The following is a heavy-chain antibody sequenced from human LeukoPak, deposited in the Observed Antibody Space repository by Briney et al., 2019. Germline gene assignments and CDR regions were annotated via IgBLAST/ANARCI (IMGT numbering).Heavy chain of an antibody. D-gene: IGHD5-24*01. CDR2: MWDDGTNE. V-gene: IGHV3-33*01. CDR3: ARAQDTYNSLYFDY. CDR1: GFNFGIYG. Sequence: GGSLRLSCTASGFNFGIYGMHWVRQAPGKGLEWVAVMWDDGTNEYYVESVKGRFTISRDNGKRTLYLQMNSLRVEDTAVYYCARAQDTYNSLYFDYWGQGALVTVPS. J-gene: IGHJ4*02.